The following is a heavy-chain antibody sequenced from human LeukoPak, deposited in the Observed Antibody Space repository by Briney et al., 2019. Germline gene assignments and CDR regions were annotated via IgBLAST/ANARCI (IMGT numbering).Heavy chain of an antibody. CDR3: ATRSNGYYDSSGYTENDY. J-gene: IGHJ4*02. V-gene: IGHV1-24*01. Sequence: ASVKVSCKVSGYTLTELSMHWVRQAPGEGLEWMGGFDPEDGETIYAQKFQGRVTMTEDTSTDTAYMELSSLRSEDTAVYYCATRSNGYYDSSGYTENDYWGQGTLVTVSS. CDR1: GYTLTELS. D-gene: IGHD3-22*01. CDR2: FDPEDGET.